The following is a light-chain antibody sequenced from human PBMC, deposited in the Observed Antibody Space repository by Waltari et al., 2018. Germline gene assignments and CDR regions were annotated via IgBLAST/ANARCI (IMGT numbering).Light chain of an antibody. V-gene: IGKV1-12*01. Sequence: DIQMTQSPSSESASVGDRVSITCRASQGITTWLAWYQQKPGEAPRLLIHGAYTLQDGVPSRFSGDGYGTEFTLTIDSLQPEDFATYYCQQANGFPHTFGQGTKLESK. CDR1: QGITTW. CDR2: GAY. J-gene: IGKJ2*01. CDR3: QQANGFPHT.